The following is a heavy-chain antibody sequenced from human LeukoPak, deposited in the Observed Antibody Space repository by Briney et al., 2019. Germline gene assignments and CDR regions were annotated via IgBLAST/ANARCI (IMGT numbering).Heavy chain of an antibody. Sequence: GGSLRLSCAASGFTFSSYAMSWVRQAPGKGLEWVSAISSSGGSTYYADSVKGRFTISRDNSKNTLYLQMNSLRADDTAVFYCAKDRQAVAVLFDAFDIWGQGTMVTVSS. CDR3: AKDRQAVAVLFDAFDI. CDR2: ISSSGGST. V-gene: IGHV3-23*01. CDR1: GFTFSSYA. D-gene: IGHD6-19*01. J-gene: IGHJ3*02.